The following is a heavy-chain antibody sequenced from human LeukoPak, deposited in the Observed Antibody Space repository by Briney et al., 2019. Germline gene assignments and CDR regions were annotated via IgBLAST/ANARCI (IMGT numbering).Heavy chain of an antibody. CDR2: IYYSGST. D-gene: IGHD3-10*01. Sequence: SETLSLTCTVSGGSLSSYYWSWIRQPPGKGLEWIGYIYYSGSTNYNPSLKSRVTISVDTSKNQFSLKLSSVTAADTAVYYCARVRRGWFGELLSYLDYWGQGTLVTVSS. V-gene: IGHV4-59*01. CDR3: ARVRRGWFGELLSYLDY. CDR1: GGSLSSYY. J-gene: IGHJ4*02.